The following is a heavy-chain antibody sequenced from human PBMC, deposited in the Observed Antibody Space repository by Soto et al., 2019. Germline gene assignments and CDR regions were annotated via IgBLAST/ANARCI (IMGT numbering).Heavy chain of an antibody. CDR2: ISYDGSNK. J-gene: IGHJ4*02. CDR3: AKGNTWIQLWLRGNRSDFDY. Sequence: QVQLVESGGGVVQPGRSLRLSCAASGFTFSSYGMHWVRQAPGKGLEWVAVISYDGSNKYYADSVKGRFTISRDNSKNTLYLQMNSLRAEDTAVYYCAKGNTWIQLWLRGNRSDFDYWGQGTLVTVSS. V-gene: IGHV3-30*18. D-gene: IGHD5-18*01. CDR1: GFTFSSYG.